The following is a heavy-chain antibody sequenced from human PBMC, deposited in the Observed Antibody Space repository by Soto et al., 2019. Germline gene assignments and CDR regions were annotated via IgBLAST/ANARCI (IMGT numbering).Heavy chain of an antibody. V-gene: IGHV4-34*01. D-gene: IGHD6-19*01. CDR2: INHSGST. CDR3: ARSRVSSGWYERYYYYGMDV. Sequence: SKTLSLTCAVYGGSFSGYYWSWIRQPPGKGLEWIGEINHSGSTNYNPSLKSRVTISVDTSKNQFSLKLSSVTAADTAVYYCARSRVSSGWYERYYYYGMDVWGQGTTVTVSS. CDR1: GGSFSGYY. J-gene: IGHJ6*02.